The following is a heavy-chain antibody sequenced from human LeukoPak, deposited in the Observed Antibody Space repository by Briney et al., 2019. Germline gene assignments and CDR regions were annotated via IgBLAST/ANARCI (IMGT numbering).Heavy chain of an antibody. Sequence: GESLKISCQGSGFSFTNYWIGWVRQTPGKGLAWMGMIYPGDSDTRYSPSFQGQFTISADKSISTAYLQWSSLKASDTAMYYCARSSFSGSHDFDYWGQGTLVTVSS. CDR1: GFSFTNYW. D-gene: IGHD1-26*01. CDR2: IYPGDSDT. V-gene: IGHV5-51*01. J-gene: IGHJ4*02. CDR3: ARSSFSGSHDFDY.